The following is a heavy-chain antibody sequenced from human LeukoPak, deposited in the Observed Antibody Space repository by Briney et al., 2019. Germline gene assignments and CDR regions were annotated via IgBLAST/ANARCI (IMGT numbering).Heavy chain of an antibody. CDR2: IAHDGVNK. J-gene: IGHJ5*02. Sequence: PGGSLRLSCATSGFTLSSYGMHWVRQAPGKGLEGVAIIAHDGVNKYYTDSVKGRFTISRENSRNTLYLQMNSLRPEDTAVYYCARDWGASGWYNWFDPWGQGTLVTVSS. V-gene: IGHV3-30*19. CDR3: ARDWGASGWYNWFDP. CDR1: GFTLSSYG. D-gene: IGHD6-19*01.